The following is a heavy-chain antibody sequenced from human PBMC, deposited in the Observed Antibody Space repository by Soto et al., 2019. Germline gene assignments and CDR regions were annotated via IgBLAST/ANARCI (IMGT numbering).Heavy chain of an antibody. D-gene: IGHD6-19*01. CDR2: INHSGST. V-gene: IGHV4-34*01. CDR3: ARGPYSSGPYHY. CDR1: GGSFSGYY. Sequence: QVHLQLWGAGLLKPWETLSLTCAVYGGSFSGYYWSWIRQPPGKGLEWIGEINHSGSTNYNPSLKSRATMSVDTSKNQFSLRLSSVTAADTAVYYCARGPYSSGPYHYWGQGTLVTVSS. J-gene: IGHJ4*02.